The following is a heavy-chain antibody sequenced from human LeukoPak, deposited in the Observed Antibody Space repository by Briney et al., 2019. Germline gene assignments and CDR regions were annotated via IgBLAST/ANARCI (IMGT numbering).Heavy chain of an antibody. CDR3: ARRRDQILGYCSSTSCRSRNWFDP. V-gene: IGHV4-59*12. J-gene: IGHJ5*02. CDR1: GGSISSYY. Sequence: SETLSLTCTVSGGSISSYYWSWIRQPPGKGLEWIGYIYYSGSTNYNPSLKSRVTISVDTSKNQFSLKLSSVTAADTAVYYCARRRDQILGYCSSTSCRSRNWFDPWGQGTLVTVSS. D-gene: IGHD2-2*01. CDR2: IYYSGST.